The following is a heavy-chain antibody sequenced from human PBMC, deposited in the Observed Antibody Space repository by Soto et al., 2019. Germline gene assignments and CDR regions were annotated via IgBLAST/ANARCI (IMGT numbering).Heavy chain of an antibody. D-gene: IGHD4-17*01. V-gene: IGHV3-23*01. Sequence: PGGSLRLSCAASGFTFYTSTMSWVRQAPGKGLEWVSAISGSTGYTYYADSVKGRFTVSRDNSKNTLYLQMNRLRAEDTAVYYCAKRAHIYGDNSYYFGHWDQGSLVTVSS. CDR1: GFTFYTST. J-gene: IGHJ4*02. CDR3: AKRAHIYGDNSYYFGH. CDR2: ISGSTGYT.